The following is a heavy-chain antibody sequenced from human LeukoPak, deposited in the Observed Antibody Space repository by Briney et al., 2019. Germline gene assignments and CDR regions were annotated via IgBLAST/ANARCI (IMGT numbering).Heavy chain of an antibody. V-gene: IGHV3-30*18. CDR3: AKVLLWFGESDYFDY. Sequence: GGSLRLSCAASGFTFSSYGMHWVRQAPGKGLEWVAVISYDGSNKYYADSVKGRFTISRDNSKNTLYLQMNSLRAEDTAVYYCAKVLLWFGESDYFDYWGQGTLVTVSS. D-gene: IGHD3-10*01. CDR2: ISYDGSNK. J-gene: IGHJ4*02. CDR1: GFTFSSYG.